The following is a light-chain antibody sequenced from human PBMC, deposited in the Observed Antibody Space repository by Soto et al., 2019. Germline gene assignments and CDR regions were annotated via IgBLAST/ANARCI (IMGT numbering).Light chain of an antibody. Sequence: DIQMTQSRSSLSASVGDRVTITCRASQSISSWLAWYQQKPGKAPKLLISKASSLESGVPSRFSGSGSGTEFTLTISGLQPGDFATYYCQHYDTYPWTFGQGTKAEI. J-gene: IGKJ1*01. CDR3: QHYDTYPWT. V-gene: IGKV1-5*03. CDR1: QSISSW. CDR2: KAS.